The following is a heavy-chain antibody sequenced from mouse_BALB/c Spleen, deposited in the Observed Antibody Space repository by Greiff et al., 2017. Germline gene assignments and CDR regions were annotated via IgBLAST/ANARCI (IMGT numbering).Heavy chain of an antibody. V-gene: IGHV5-4*02. D-gene: IGHD2-1*01. J-gene: IGHJ3*01. CDR2: ISDGGSYT. CDR1: GFTFSDYY. Sequence: DVQLVESGGGLVKPGGSLKLSCAAPGFTFSDYYMYWVRQTPEKRLEWVATISDGGSYTYYPDSVKGRFTISRDNAKNNLYLQMSSLKSEDTAMYYCARAGGYGNYGGFAYWGQGTLVTVSA. CDR3: ARAGGYGNYGGFAY.